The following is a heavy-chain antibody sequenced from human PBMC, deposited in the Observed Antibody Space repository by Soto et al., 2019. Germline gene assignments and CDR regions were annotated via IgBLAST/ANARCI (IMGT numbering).Heavy chain of an antibody. CDR2: ISAYNGNT. CDR1: GYAFTSYG. J-gene: IGHJ6*02. Sequence: ASVKVSCKASGYAFTSYGISWVRQAPGQGLEWMGWISAYNGNTNYAQKLQGRVTMTTDTSTSTAYMELRSLRSDDTAVYYCARRQLWPQRAGQWSNYCYYGMDVWGQGTTVTVSS. CDR3: ARRQLWPQRAGQWSNYCYYGMDV. V-gene: IGHV1-18*04. D-gene: IGHD5-18*01.